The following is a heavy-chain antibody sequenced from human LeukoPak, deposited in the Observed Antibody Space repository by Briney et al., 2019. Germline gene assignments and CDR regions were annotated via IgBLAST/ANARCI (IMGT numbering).Heavy chain of an antibody. V-gene: IGHV3-21*01. Sequence: PGGSLRLSCAASGFTFSSYSMNWVRQAPGKGLEWVSSISSSSSYIYYADSVKGRFTISRDNAKNSLYLQMNSLRAGDTAVYYCARDHAGIVLPAAVGAHWGQGTLVTVSS. CDR2: ISSSSSYI. J-gene: IGHJ4*02. CDR3: ARDHAGIVLPAAVGAH. CDR1: GFTFSSYS. D-gene: IGHD2-2*01.